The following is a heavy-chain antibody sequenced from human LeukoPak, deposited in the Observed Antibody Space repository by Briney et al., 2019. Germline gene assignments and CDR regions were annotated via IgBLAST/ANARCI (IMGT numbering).Heavy chain of an antibody. CDR3: ARGAYYYGSGSYAGSYYMDV. Sequence: PGGSLRLSCAASGFTFSSYAMHWVRQAPGKGLEYVSAISSNGGSTYYANSVKGRFTISRDNSKNTLYLQMGSLRAEDMAVYYCARGAYYYGSGSYAGSYYMDVWGKGTTVTVSS. J-gene: IGHJ6*03. CDR1: GFTFSSYA. V-gene: IGHV3-64*01. CDR2: ISSNGGST. D-gene: IGHD3-10*01.